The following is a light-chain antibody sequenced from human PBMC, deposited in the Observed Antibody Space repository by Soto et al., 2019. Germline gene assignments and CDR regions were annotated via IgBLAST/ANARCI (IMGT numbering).Light chain of an antibody. Sequence: SVLTQSPSAAGSPGQSVTISCTGTSSDVGGYNYVSSYQQHPGKAPNLMIYEVIKRPSGVPERFSGSKAGSTASLSVSGLQAEDEADYYCSSYAGSNNYVFGTGPKVTAL. CDR2: EVI. CDR3: SSYAGSNNYV. V-gene: IGLV2-8*01. J-gene: IGLJ1*01. CDR1: SSDVGGYNY.